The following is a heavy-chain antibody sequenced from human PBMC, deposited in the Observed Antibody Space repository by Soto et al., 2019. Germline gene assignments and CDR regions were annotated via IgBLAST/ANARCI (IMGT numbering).Heavy chain of an antibody. Sequence: QVQLVQSGAEVKKPESSVKVSCKAPGGTFSTYAISWVRQAPGQGLEWMGGIIPMFGTANYAQRFQDRVTITADESTNTVYMELSSPRSEDTAVYFCASGIQLWLRRIDTGESGWGQGTLVTVSS. CDR1: GGTFSTYA. J-gene: IGHJ4*02. CDR2: IIPMFGTA. D-gene: IGHD5-18*01. CDR3: ASGIQLWLRRIDTGESG. V-gene: IGHV1-69*12.